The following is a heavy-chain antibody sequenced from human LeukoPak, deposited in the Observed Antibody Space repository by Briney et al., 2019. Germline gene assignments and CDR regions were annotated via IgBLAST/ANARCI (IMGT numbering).Heavy chain of an antibody. CDR1: DGSINSYY. Sequence: SGTLSLTCTVSDGSINSYYWSWIRQSPGKGLEWIGYVYYSGSTNYNPSLMSRVTISLDKFKNQYSLKLSSVTAADTAVYYCARRGHYYDAFDIWGQGTMVTVSS. J-gene: IGHJ3*02. D-gene: IGHD3-22*01. V-gene: IGHV4-59*08. CDR2: VYYSGST. CDR3: ARRGHYYDAFDI.